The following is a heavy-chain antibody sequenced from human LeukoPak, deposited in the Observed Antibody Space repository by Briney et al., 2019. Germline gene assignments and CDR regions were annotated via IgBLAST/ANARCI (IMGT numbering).Heavy chain of an antibody. D-gene: IGHD4/OR15-4a*01. CDR3: AKDPTMVSAFDI. Sequence: GGSLRLSWAASGFTFSNYVMSWVRQAPGKGLGWVANIGVSGVSTYYADSVKGRFTISRDNSKKKLYLQMNSLRAEDTAVYYCAKDPTMVSAFDIWGQGTMVTVSS. CDR2: IGVSGVST. J-gene: IGHJ3*02. CDR1: GFTFSNYV. V-gene: IGHV3-23*01.